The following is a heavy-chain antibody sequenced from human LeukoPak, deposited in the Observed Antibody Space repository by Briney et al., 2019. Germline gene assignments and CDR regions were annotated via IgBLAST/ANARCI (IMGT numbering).Heavy chain of an antibody. Sequence: GGSLRLSCAASGFTFSSFWMGWVRQTPGKRLEWVANMNIDGSEKYYADSVKGRFSISRDNARNSVYLQMNGLRVEDTAVYYCARDPVEWELLLDYWGQGTLVTVSS. CDR1: GFTFSSFW. V-gene: IGHV3-7*01. CDR2: MNIDGSEK. CDR3: ARDPVEWELLLDY. J-gene: IGHJ4*02. D-gene: IGHD1-26*01.